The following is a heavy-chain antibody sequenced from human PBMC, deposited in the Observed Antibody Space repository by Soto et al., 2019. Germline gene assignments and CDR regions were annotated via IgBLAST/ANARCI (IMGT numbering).Heavy chain of an antibody. J-gene: IGHJ3*02. CDR3: ARGPTLTAAMYAFDI. Sequence: ASVKVSCKASGYTFTSYYMHWVRQAPGQGLEWMGIINPSGGSTSYAQKFQGRVTMTRDTSTSTVYMELSSLRSEDTAVYYCARGPTLTAAMYAFDIWGQGTMVTVSS. CDR1: GYTFTSYY. V-gene: IGHV1-46*01. CDR2: INPSGGST. D-gene: IGHD2-2*01.